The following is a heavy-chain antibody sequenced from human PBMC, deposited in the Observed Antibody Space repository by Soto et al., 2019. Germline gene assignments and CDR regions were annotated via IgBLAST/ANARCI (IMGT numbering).Heavy chain of an antibody. CDR2: ISYDGSNK. V-gene: IGHV3-30*18. J-gene: IGHJ4*02. CDR1: GFTFSSYG. D-gene: IGHD2-2*01. CDR3: AKDRRGCSSTSCRRALYYFDY. Sequence: GGSLRLSCAASGFTFSSYGMHWVRQAPGKGLEWVAVISYDGSNKYYAGSVKGRFTISRDNSKNTLYLQMNSLRAEDTAAYYCAKDRRGCSSTSCRRALYYFDYWGQGTLVTSPQ.